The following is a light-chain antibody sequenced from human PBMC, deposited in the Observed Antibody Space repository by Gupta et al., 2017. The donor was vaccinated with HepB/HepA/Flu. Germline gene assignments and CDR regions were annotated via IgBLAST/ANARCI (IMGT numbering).Light chain of an antibody. J-gene: IGLJ2*01. CDR2: CVT. V-gene: IGLV2-8*01. CDR3: ASSEASNTILV. CDR1: SSAVGGYNY. Sequence: QSALTQSPSASGSPGQSGTISCTGTSSAVGGYNYVSWYQQHPAKEPKIIMDCVTKRPSGVNDRFFCYNADNTASSPTTVLQAEEEADDYCASSEASNTILVFGGGTKLTVL.